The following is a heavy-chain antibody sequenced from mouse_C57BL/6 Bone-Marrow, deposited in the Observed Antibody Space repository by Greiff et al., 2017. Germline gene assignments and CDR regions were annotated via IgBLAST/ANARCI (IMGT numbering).Heavy chain of an antibody. CDR3: ARERGFLYYFDY. J-gene: IGHJ2*01. CDR1: GYTFTSYW. Sequence: QVQLQQPGAELVKPGASVKLSCKASGYTFTSYWMQWVKQRPGQSLEWIGEIDPSDSYTNYNQKFKGKATLTVDTSSSTAYMQLSSLTSEDSAVYYCARERGFLYYFDYWGKGTTLTVSS. CDR2: IDPSDSYT. V-gene: IGHV1-50*01.